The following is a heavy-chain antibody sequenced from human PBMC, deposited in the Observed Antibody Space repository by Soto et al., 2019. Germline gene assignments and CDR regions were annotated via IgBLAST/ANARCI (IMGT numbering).Heavy chain of an antibody. J-gene: IGHJ4*02. D-gene: IGHD3-22*01. CDR1: GGSFSGYY. Sequence: PSETLSLTCAVYGGSFSGYYWSWIRQPPGKGLEWIGEINHSGSTNYNPSLKSRVTISVDTSKNQFSLKLSSVTAADTAVYYCACNYYDSSGYSPDYWGQGTLVTVSS. CDR2: INHSGST. V-gene: IGHV4-34*01. CDR3: ACNYYDSSGYSPDY.